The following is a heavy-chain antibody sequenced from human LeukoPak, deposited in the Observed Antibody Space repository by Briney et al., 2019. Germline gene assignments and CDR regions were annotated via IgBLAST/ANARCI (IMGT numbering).Heavy chain of an antibody. CDR1: GYSISSGYY. Sequence: SETLSLTCAVSGYSISSGYYWGWIRQPPRKGLEWIGSIYHNGNTYYNPSLKSRVTISVDTSRNQFSLRLTSVTAADTAVYYCARDETYSSDWQPNHSHYYMDVWGKGITVTVSS. D-gene: IGHD6-19*01. J-gene: IGHJ6*03. CDR2: IYHNGNT. CDR3: ARDETYSSDWQPNHSHYYMDV. V-gene: IGHV4-38-2*02.